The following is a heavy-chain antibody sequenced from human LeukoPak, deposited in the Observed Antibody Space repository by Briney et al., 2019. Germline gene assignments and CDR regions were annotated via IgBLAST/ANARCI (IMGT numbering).Heavy chain of an antibody. J-gene: IGHJ3*02. CDR3: ARVSGYSYSNAFDI. D-gene: IGHD5-18*01. Sequence: APVKVSCKASGGTFSSYTISWVRQAPGQGLEWMGRIIPILGIANYAQKFQGRVTITADKSTSTAYMELSSLRSEDTAVYYCARVSGYSYSNAFDIWGQGTMVTVSS. V-gene: IGHV1-69*02. CDR1: GGTFSSYT. CDR2: IIPILGIA.